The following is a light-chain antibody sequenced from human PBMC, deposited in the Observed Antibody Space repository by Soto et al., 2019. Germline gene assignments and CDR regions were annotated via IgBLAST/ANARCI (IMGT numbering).Light chain of an antibody. CDR3: QQTHSLPLS. V-gene: IGKV1-12*01. Sequence: DIQMPQSPSSVSASVGERVTMACRASQGVGGWLAWYQQKPGKVPKLLIYATSSLHSGVPSRFSGSGSGTDFTLSISSLQPEDCATYYCQQTHSLPLSFGPGTKVDIK. CDR1: QGVGGW. J-gene: IGKJ3*01. CDR2: ATS.